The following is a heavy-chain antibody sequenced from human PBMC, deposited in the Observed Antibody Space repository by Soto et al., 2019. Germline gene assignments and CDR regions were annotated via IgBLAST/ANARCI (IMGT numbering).Heavy chain of an antibody. D-gene: IGHD6-19*01. J-gene: IGHJ4*02. CDR2: ISYDGSNK. V-gene: IGHV3-30-3*01. Sequence: QVQLVESGGGVDQPGRSLRLSCAASGFTFSSYAMHWVRQAPGKGLEWVAVISYDGSNKYYADSVKGRFTISRDNSKNTLYLQMNSLRAEDTAVYYCARDKSPYSSGWHNRHFDYWGQGTLVTVSS. CDR1: GFTFSSYA. CDR3: ARDKSPYSSGWHNRHFDY.